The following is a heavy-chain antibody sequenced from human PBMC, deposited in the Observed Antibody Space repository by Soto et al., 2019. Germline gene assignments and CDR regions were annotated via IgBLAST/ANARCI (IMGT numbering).Heavy chain of an antibody. CDR3: ARHLVGRSGNYFER. V-gene: IGHV3-11*06. CDR2: ITRSPGYT. Sequence: QVRLVASGGGLVKHGGSLRLSCVVSGFSISDDYVSWIRQAPGNGLEWVSYITRSPGYTSYADSVKGLFTISRDTGKHSVHLQMNSLRADDTAVYYCARHLVGRSGNYFERGGQGTLVSVSS. CDR1: GFSISDDY. D-gene: IGHD6-6*01. J-gene: IGHJ4*02.